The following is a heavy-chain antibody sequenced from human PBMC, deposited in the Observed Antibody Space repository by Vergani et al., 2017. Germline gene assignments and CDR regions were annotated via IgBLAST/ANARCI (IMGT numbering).Heavy chain of an antibody. D-gene: IGHD3-10*01. CDR3: ARDYAETHVAGRGGRFVDS. CDR2: IIPMVDVT. Sequence: QVQLVQSGAEVKKPGSSVKVSCKASENTFSSYPFSWVRQASGQGLEWMGRIIPMVDVTNYAQKFQGRVTITANKSTYTAYMELTGLTSEDTAIYYCARDYAETHVAGRGGRFVDSWGQGTLVTVSS. J-gene: IGHJ4*02. CDR1: ENTFSSYP. V-gene: IGHV1-69*04.